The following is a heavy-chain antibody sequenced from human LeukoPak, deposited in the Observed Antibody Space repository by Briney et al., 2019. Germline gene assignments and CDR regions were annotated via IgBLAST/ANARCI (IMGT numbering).Heavy chain of an antibody. V-gene: IGHV3-23*01. Sequence: GGSLRLSCAASGFTFSSYAMSWVRQAPGKGLEWVSAISGSGGSTYYADSVKGRFTISRDNSKNTLYLQMNSLRAEDTAVYYCAKVAYEYYYDSSLFDYWGQGTLVTVFS. J-gene: IGHJ4*02. CDR3: AKVAYEYYYDSSLFDY. CDR1: GFTFSSYA. D-gene: IGHD3-22*01. CDR2: ISGSGGST.